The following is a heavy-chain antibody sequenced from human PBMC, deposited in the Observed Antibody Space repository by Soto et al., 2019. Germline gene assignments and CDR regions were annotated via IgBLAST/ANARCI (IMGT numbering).Heavy chain of an antibody. D-gene: IGHD6-13*01. CDR2: INHSGST. J-gene: IGHJ5*02. CDR1: GGSFSGYY. Sequence: SETLSLTCAVYGGSFSGYYWSWLRQPPGKGLEWIGEINHSGSTNYNPSLKSRVTISVDTSKNQFSLKLSSVTAADTAVYYCARGLPGIAAAGTPPGNWFDPWGQGTLVTVS. V-gene: IGHV4-34*01. CDR3: ARGLPGIAAAGTPPGNWFDP.